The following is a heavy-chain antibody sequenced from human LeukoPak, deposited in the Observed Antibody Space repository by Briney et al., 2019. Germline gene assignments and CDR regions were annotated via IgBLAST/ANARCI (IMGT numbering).Heavy chain of an antibody. D-gene: IGHD1-26*01. Sequence: ASVKVSCKASGYTFTGYYMHWVRQAPGQGLEWMGWINPASGVTNSAQKFQGRVTMTRDTSITTAYMELSRLRSDDTAVYYCIVGPTNFYYFDHWGQGTLVTVSS. CDR2: INPASGVT. V-gene: IGHV1-2*02. J-gene: IGHJ4*02. CDR3: IVGPTNFYYFDH. CDR1: GYTFTGYY.